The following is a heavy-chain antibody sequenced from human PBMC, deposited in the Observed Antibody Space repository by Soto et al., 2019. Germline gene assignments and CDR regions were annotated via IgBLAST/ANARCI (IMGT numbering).Heavy chain of an antibody. CDR1: GGSFSGYY. D-gene: IGHD7-27*01. Sequence: PSETLSLTCAVYGGSFSGYYWSWIRQPPGKGLEWIGEINHSGSTNYNPSLKSRVTISVDTSKNQFSLKLSSVTAADTAVYYCARLTGGDAFDIWGQGTMVTVSS. CDR3: ARLTGGDAFDI. V-gene: IGHV4-34*01. CDR2: INHSGST. J-gene: IGHJ3*02.